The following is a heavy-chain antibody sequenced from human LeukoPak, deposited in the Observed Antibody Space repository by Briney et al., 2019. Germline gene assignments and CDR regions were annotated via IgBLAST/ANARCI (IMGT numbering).Heavy chain of an antibody. CDR3: ARHLLGGSGWSRIGDHYFDY. CDR1: GGSISGSSYY. V-gene: IGHV4-39*01. J-gene: IGHJ4*02. CDR2: IYYSGST. Sequence: SETLSLTCTVSGGSISGSSYYWGWIRQPPGKGLEWIGSIYYSGSTYYNPSLKSRVTISVDTSKNQFSLKLSSVTAADTAVYYCARHLLGGSGWSRIGDHYFDYWGQGTLVTVSS. D-gene: IGHD6-19*01.